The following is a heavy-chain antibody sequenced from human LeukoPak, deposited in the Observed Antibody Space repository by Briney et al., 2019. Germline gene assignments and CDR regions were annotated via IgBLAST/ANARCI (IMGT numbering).Heavy chain of an antibody. Sequence: GESLRLSCAASGFTFNSYAMNWVRQAPGKGLEWVSAVSGSGGSTYYADSVKDRFTISRDNSKNMLYLQMNSLRAEETAVYYCAKGMYYYGSGSSGDYWGQGTLVTVSS. D-gene: IGHD3-10*01. CDR1: GFTFNSYA. CDR2: VSGSGGST. J-gene: IGHJ4*02. V-gene: IGHV3-23*01. CDR3: AKGMYYYGSGSSGDY.